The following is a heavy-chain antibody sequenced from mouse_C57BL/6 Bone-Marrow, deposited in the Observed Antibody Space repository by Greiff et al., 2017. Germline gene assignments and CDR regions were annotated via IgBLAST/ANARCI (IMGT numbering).Heavy chain of an antibody. V-gene: IGHV3-6*01. J-gene: IGHJ4*01. D-gene: IGHD2-4*01. CDR3: ARDRYDYLYAMDY. CDR1: GYSITSGYY. Sequence: EVQLVESGPGLVKPSQSLSLTCSVTGYSITSGYYWNWIRQFPGNKLEWMGYISYDGSNNYNPSLKNRISITRDTSKNQFFLKLNSVTTEDTATYYCARDRYDYLYAMDYWGQGTSVTVSS. CDR2: ISYDGSN.